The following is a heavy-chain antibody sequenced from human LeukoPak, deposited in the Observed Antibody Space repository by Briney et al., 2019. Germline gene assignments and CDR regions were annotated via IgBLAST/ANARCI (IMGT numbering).Heavy chain of an antibody. Sequence: GASVKVSCKASGGTFSSYAISWVRQAPGQGLEWMGGIIPIFGTANYAQKFQGRVTITADKSTSTAYMELSSLRSEDTAVYYCARGPYCSGGSCTGGYFDYWGQGTLVTVSS. D-gene: IGHD2-15*01. V-gene: IGHV1-69*06. CDR2: IIPIFGTA. J-gene: IGHJ4*02. CDR3: ARGPYCSGGSCTGGYFDY. CDR1: GGTFSSYA.